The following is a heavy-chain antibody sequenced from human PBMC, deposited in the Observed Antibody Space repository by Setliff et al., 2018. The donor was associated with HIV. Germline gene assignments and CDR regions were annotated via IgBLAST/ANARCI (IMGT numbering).Heavy chain of an antibody. CDR2: IYRGGST. Sequence: GGSLRLSCAASGFSVSSNYMSWVRQAPGKGLEWVSVIYRGGSTDYADSVKGRFTISRDNSKNTLYLKMNSLTAGDTAVYYCERDGGWGLRGGVDVWGQGTMVTVSS. CDR1: GFSVSSNY. J-gene: IGHJ3*01. D-gene: IGHD2-21*01. CDR3: ERDGGWGLRGGVDV. V-gene: IGHV3-66*01.